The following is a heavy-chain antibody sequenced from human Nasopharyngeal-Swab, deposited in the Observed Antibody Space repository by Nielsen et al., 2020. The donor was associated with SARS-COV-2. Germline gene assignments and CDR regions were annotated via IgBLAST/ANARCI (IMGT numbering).Heavy chain of an antibody. D-gene: IGHD2-2*01. CDR1: GGSISSSSYY. V-gene: IGHV4-39*01. CDR3: APEVVVPAAIPFFDDGNYFDY. J-gene: IGHJ4*02. CDR2: IYYSGST. Sequence: SETLSLTCTVSGGSISSSSYYWGWIRQPPGKGLEWIGSIYYSGSTYYNPSLKSRVTISVDTSKNQFSLKLSSVTAADTAVYYCAPEVVVPAAIPFFDDGNYFDYWGQGTLVTVSS.